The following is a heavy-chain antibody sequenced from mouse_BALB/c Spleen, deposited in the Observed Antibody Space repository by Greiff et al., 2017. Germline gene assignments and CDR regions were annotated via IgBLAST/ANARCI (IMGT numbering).Heavy chain of an antibody. CDR2: ISSGSSTI. Sequence: EVMLVESGGGLVQPGGSRKLSCAASGFTFSSFGMHWVRQAPEKGLEWVAYISSGSSTIYSADTVKGRFTISRDNPKNTLFLQMTSLRSEDTAMYYCARSRNRYDGGWYVDGWGAGATVSVSS. CDR3: ARSRNRYDGGWYVDG. J-gene: IGHJ1*01. V-gene: IGHV5-17*02. D-gene: IGHD2-14*01. CDR1: GFTFSSFG.